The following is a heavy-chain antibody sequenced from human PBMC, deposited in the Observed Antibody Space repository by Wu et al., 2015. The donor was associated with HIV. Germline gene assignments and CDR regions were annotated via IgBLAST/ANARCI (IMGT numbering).Heavy chain of an antibody. Sequence: QVQLVQSGADVKKPGASVKVSCKASGYTFTGKYIHWVRQAPGQGLEWMGWINSKSGATNYAQKFQGRVTMTRDTSISTAYMELRRLRSDDTAVYFCARDFSGYYYYMDVVGQRDHGHRLL. CDR1: GYTFTGKY. CDR2: INSKSGAT. CDR3: ARDFSGYYYYMDV. D-gene: IGHD3-10*01. J-gene: IGHJ6*03. V-gene: IGHV1-2*02.